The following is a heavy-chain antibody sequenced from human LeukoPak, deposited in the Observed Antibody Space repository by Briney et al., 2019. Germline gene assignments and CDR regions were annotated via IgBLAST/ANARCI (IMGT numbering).Heavy chain of an antibody. CDR1: GYTFTSYG. J-gene: IGHJ4*02. V-gene: IGHV1-18*01. Sequence: ASVTVSCTASGYTFTSYGISWVRQAPGQGLEWMGWISAYNGNTNYAQKLQGRVTMTTDTSTSTAYMELRSLRSDDTAVYYCARGSSRGVTTPPGYWGQGTLVTVSS. CDR3: ARGSSRGVTTPPGY. CDR2: ISAYNGNT. D-gene: IGHD4-17*01.